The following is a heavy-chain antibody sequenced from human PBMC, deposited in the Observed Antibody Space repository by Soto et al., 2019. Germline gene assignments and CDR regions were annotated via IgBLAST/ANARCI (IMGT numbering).Heavy chain of an antibody. Sequence: QLQLQESGSGLVKPSQTLSLTCAVSGGSISSGGYSWSWIRQPPGKGLEWIGYIYHSGSTYYNPSLTSRVTISVDRSKNQFALKLSSVTAADTAVYYCARTFYYYGMDVWGQGTTVTVSS. J-gene: IGHJ6*02. CDR3: ARTFYYYGMDV. V-gene: IGHV4-30-2*01. CDR1: GGSISSGGYS. CDR2: IYHSGST.